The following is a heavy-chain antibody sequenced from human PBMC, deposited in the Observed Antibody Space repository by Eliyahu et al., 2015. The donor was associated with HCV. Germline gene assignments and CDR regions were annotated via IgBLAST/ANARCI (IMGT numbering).Heavy chain of an antibody. Sequence: QVQLVESGGGVVQPGTSLRLSCAASGFSNFGMHWVRQAPGKGLEWVAVVSYDGNNKNYADSVKDRFTISRDISKDTLYLQMDSLRPEDTAVYYCAKLGVGTSPADHWGHGALVTVSS. CDR2: VSYDGNNK. V-gene: IGHV3-30*18. CDR3: AKLGVGTSPADH. J-gene: IGHJ4*01. CDR1: GFSNFG. D-gene: IGHD1-26*01.